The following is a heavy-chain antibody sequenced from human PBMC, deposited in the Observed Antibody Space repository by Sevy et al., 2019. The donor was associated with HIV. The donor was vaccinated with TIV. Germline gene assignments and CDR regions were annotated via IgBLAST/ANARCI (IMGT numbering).Heavy chain of an antibody. CDR3: ARGVGLDC. Sequence: GGSLRLSCAASGFTFSPYWMTWVRQAPGKGLEWVANIRPDGSAKYYVDSVKGRFTISRDNAKNSLYLQMISLRADDTVMYYCARGVGLDCWGQGALVTVSS. J-gene: IGHJ4*02. CDR2: IRPDGSAK. D-gene: IGHD1-26*01. CDR1: GFTFSPYW. V-gene: IGHV3-7*01.